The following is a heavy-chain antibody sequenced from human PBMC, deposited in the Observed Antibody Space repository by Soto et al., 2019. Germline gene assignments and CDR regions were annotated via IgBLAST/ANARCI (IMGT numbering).Heavy chain of an antibody. CDR2: ISSSSSTI. CDR3: ARATYCSSTSCPNYYGMDV. CDR1: GFTFSSYS. Sequence: EVQLVESGGGLVQPGGSLRLSCAASGFTFSSYSMNWVRQAPGKGLEWVSYISSSSSTIYYADSVKGRFTISRDNAKNSLYLQINSLRDEDTAVYYCARATYCSSTSCPNYYGMDVWGQGTTVTVSS. D-gene: IGHD2-2*01. J-gene: IGHJ6*02. V-gene: IGHV3-48*02.